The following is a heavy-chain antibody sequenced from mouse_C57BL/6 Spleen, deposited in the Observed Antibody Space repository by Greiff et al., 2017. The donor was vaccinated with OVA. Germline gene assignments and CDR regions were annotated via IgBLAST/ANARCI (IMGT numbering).Heavy chain of an antibody. V-gene: IGHV1-81*01. D-gene: IGHD1-1*01. CDR2: IYPRSGNT. CDR1: GYTFTSYG. J-gene: IGHJ2*01. CDR3: ARSPHFYGSSSGYFDY. Sequence: VQLQQSGAELARPGASVKLSCKASGYTFTSYGISWVKQRTGQGLEWIGEIYPRSGNTYYNEKFKGKATLTADKSSSTAYMELRSLTSEDSAVYFCARSPHFYGSSSGYFDYWGQGTTLTVSS.